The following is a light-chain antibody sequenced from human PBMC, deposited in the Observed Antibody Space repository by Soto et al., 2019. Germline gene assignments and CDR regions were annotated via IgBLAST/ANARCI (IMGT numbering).Light chain of an antibody. Sequence: QSALTQPASVSGSPGQSITISCTVTSSDVGYYNLVSWYQHHPGKAPKLMIYDVSKRHSGVSNRFSGSKSGNTASLTISGLQAEDESDYYCCSYAGPSTRYVFGTGTKLTVL. J-gene: IGLJ1*01. CDR3: CSYAGPSTRYV. CDR1: SSDVGYYNL. V-gene: IGLV2-23*02. CDR2: DVS.